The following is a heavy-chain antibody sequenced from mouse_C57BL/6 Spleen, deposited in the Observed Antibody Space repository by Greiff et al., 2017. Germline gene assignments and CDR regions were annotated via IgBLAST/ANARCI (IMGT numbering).Heavy chain of an antibody. D-gene: IGHD2-3*01. CDR3: ARGDGYYAMDY. Sequence: QVPLQQPGAELVKPGASVKLSCKASGYTFTSYWMHWVKQRPGQGLEWIGMIHPNSGSTNYNEKFKSKATLTVDKSSSTAYMQLSSLTSEDSAVYYCARGDGYYAMDYWGQGTSVTVSS. J-gene: IGHJ4*01. V-gene: IGHV1-64*01. CDR2: IHPNSGST. CDR1: GYTFTSYW.